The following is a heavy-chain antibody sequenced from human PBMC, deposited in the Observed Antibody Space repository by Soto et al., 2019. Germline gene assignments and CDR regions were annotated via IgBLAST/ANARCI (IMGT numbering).Heavy chain of an antibody. CDR3: AKDLHGDRDGYHYGAAS. CDR1: GFTFSTYG. V-gene: IGHV3-30*18. D-gene: IGHD4-17*01. Sequence: QVQVVESGGGVVQPGRSLTLSCAASGFTFSTYGMHWVRQAPGKGLEWVAIVSYDGSRKHYVDSVKGRFAISRDNSMNTLYLHLNSLRPEDTAMYYCAKDLHGDRDGYHYGAASWGQGTLVTVSS. J-gene: IGHJ5*02. CDR2: VSYDGSRK.